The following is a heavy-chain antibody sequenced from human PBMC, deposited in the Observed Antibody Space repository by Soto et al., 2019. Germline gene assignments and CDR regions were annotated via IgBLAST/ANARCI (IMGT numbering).Heavy chain of an antibody. V-gene: IGHV3-23*01. J-gene: IGHJ5*02. Sequence: PGGSLRLSCEASGFTFLNFAMAWVRQAPGKGPEWVSGISDSGEAYYADSMEGRFTISRDNSKNTLYLQINGLTAEDTALYYCAKDLYRSATMPSFDHWGQGTRVTVPQ. D-gene: IGHD2-2*01. CDR1: GFTFLNFA. CDR3: AKDLYRSATMPSFDH. CDR2: ISDSGEA.